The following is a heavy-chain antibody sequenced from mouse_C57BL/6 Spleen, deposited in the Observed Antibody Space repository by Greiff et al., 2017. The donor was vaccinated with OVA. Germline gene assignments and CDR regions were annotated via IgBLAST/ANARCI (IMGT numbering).Heavy chain of an antibody. CDR3: ARGPYYGSSWYFDV. CDR2: IDPSDSYT. D-gene: IGHD1-1*01. Sequence: VQLQQSGAELVMPGASVKLSCKASGYTFTSYWMHWVKQRPGQGLEWIGEIDPSDSYTNYNQKFKGKSTLTVDKSSSTAYMQLSSLTSEDSAVYYCARGPYYGSSWYFDVWGTGTTVTVSS. V-gene: IGHV1-69*01. J-gene: IGHJ1*03. CDR1: GYTFTSYW.